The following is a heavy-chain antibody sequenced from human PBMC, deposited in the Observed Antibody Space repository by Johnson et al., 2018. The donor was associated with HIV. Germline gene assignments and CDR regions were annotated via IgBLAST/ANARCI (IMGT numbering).Heavy chain of an antibody. J-gene: IGHJ3*02. CDR1: GFTVSSNY. Sequence: VQLVESGGGLIQPGGSLRLSCAASGFTVSSNYMSWVRQAPGKGLEWVSVIYSGGSTYYADSVKGRFTISRDNSKNTLYLQMNSLRAEDTAVYYCARGDSSGRYDAFDIWGQGTMVTVSS. V-gene: IGHV3-53*01. D-gene: IGHD3-22*01. CDR3: ARGDSSGRYDAFDI. CDR2: IYSGGST.